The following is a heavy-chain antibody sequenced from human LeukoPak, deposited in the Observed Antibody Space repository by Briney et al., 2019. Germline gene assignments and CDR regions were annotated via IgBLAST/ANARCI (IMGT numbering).Heavy chain of an antibody. CDR2: ISYDGSNK. CDR3: ARETGSAVGSTDFDY. V-gene: IGHV3-30-3*01. J-gene: IGHJ4*02. Sequence: GGSLRLSCAASGFTFSSYAMHWVRQAPGKGLEWVAVISYDGSNKYYADSVKGRFTISRDNSKNTLYLQMNSLRAEDTAVYYCARETGSAVGSTDFDYWGQGSLVTVSS. D-gene: IGHD4-17*01. CDR1: GFTFSSYA.